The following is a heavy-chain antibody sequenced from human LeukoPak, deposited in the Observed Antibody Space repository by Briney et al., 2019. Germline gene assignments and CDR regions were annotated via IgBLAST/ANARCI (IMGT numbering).Heavy chain of an antibody. V-gene: IGHV3-21*04. CDR1: GFTVSSNY. J-gene: IGHJ4*02. Sequence: KTGGSLRLSCAASGFTVSSNYMSWVRQAPGKGLEWVSSITTSSSYIYYADSVKGRFTTSRDNSKNTLYLQMNSLRAEGTAVYYCAKSGYNRFDYWGQGTLVTVSS. CDR3: AKSGYNRFDY. CDR2: ITTSSSYI. D-gene: IGHD5-24*01.